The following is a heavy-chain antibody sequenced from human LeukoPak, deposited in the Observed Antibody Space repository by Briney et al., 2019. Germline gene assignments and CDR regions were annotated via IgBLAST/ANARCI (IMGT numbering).Heavy chain of an antibody. CDR1: GGTFSSYA. D-gene: IGHD3-22*01. CDR3: ARGYYDSSGSPFSLGY. J-gene: IGHJ4*02. V-gene: IGHV1-69*05. Sequence: GSSVKVSCKASGGTFSSYAISWVRQAPGQGLEWMGGIIPIFGTANYAQKFQGRVTITTDESTSTAYMELSSLRSEDTAVYYCARGYYDSSGSPFSLGYWGQGTLVTVSS. CDR2: IIPIFGTA.